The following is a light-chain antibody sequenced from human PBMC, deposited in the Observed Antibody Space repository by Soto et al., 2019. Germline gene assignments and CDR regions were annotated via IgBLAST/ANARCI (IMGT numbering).Light chain of an antibody. CDR1: SSDIGGYNH. V-gene: IGLV2-14*03. J-gene: IGLJ3*02. CDR3: CAYTARTTLSWV. Sequence: QSVLTQPTSVSGSPGQSITISCTGVSSDIGGYNHVSWYQQHPGKVPRLIIYDVDNRPLGVSNRFSGSQSGNMDSLNISGLQAEDEADYYCCAYTARTTLSWVFGGGTKLTVL. CDR2: DVD.